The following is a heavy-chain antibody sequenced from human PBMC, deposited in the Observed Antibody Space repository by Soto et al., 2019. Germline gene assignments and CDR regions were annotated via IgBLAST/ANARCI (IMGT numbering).Heavy chain of an antibody. D-gene: IGHD3-22*01. Sequence: QVHLVESGGGVVQPGSSLRLSCAASGITFRNSAMHWVRQAPGKGLEWVAVIPFDGSNKKYADSVKGRFTISRDTSNNTLSLQMTSLKPEDTTVYYCAKDLRIVTGTALDLWGRGTMVTVSS. CDR3: AKDLRIVTGTALDL. J-gene: IGHJ3*01. CDR1: GITFRNSA. V-gene: IGHV3-30*18. CDR2: IPFDGSNK.